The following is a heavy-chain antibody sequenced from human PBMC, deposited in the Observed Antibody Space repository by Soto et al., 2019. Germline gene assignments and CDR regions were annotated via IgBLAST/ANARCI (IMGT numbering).Heavy chain of an antibody. Sequence: SETLSLTCAVYGGSFSGYYWSWIRQPPGKGLEWIGEINHSGSTNYNPSLKSRVTISVDTSKNQFSLKLSSVTAADTAVYYCARGQMATITFDFDYWGQGTLVTVSS. J-gene: IGHJ4*02. CDR1: GGSFSGYY. CDR2: INHSGST. V-gene: IGHV4-34*01. CDR3: ARGQMATITFDFDY. D-gene: IGHD5-12*01.